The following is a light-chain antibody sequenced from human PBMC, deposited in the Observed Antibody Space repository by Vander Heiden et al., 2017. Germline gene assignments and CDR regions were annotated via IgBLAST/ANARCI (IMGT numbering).Light chain of an antibody. CDR1: QSVSSNY. V-gene: IGKV3-20*01. Sequence: EICLTQSQGTLSLSPGERATLSCRASQSVSSNYLAWYQQKPGQAPRLLIYGASGRATGIPDRFSGSGFGTDFTLTISRLEPEDFAVYYCLQDGSSPRTFGQGTKVEIK. J-gene: IGKJ1*01. CDR2: GAS. CDR3: LQDGSSPRT.